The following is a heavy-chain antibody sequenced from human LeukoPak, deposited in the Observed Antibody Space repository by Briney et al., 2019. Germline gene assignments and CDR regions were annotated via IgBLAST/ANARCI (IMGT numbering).Heavy chain of an antibody. CDR2: INPNSGGT. J-gene: IGHJ4*02. Sequence: ASVKVSCKASGYTFTGYYMHWVRQAPGQGLEWMGRINPNSGGTNYAQKFQGRVTMTRDTSISTAYMELSRLRSDDTAVYYCAKVSTYCSGGSYYSVLYYFDYWGQGTLVTVSS. CDR1: GYTFTGYY. D-gene: IGHD2-15*01. V-gene: IGHV1-2*06. CDR3: AKVSTYCSGGSYYSVLYYFDY.